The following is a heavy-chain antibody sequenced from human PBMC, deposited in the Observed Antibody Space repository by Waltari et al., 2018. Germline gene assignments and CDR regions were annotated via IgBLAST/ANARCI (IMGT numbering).Heavy chain of an antibody. CDR3: AREAGSGIDWYHDY. CDR2: ISDSGTT. D-gene: IGHD3-9*01. Sequence: QMQESGPGLVKPSETLSLMCSVSDFSISRGFSWGWLRQSPGKGLEWIGSISDSGTTSYNPSLQSRVTISIDTSKNQFSLKLGSVTAADTAVFYCAREAGSGIDWYHDYWGQGILVTVSS. CDR1: DFSISRGFS. J-gene: IGHJ4*02. V-gene: IGHV4-38-2*02.